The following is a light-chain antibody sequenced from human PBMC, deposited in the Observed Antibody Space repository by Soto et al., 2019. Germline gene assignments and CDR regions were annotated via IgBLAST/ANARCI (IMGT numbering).Light chain of an antibody. CDR2: DAS. V-gene: IGKV3-15*01. J-gene: IGKJ5*01. CDR1: QSFSSN. CDR3: QHYNNWHIT. Sequence: EIVMTQSPATLSVSPGERATLSCRASQSFSSNLAWYQQKPGQAPRLLIYDASTRATGIPARFSGSGSGTEFILTISSLQSEDFAVYYCQHYNNWHITFGQGTRLE.